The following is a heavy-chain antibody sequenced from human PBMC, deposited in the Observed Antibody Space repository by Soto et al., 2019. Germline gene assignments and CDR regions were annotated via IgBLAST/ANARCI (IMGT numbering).Heavy chain of an antibody. CDR1: GFTFSSYG. V-gene: IGHV3-33*01. J-gene: IGHJ3*02. CDR3: ARGMYYYDSSGYYSGAFDI. CDR2: IWYDGSNK. D-gene: IGHD3-22*01. Sequence: PGGSLRLSCAASGFTFSSYGMHWVRQAPGKGLEWVAVIWYDGSNKYYADSVKGRFTISRDNSKNTLYLQMNSLRAEDTAVYYCARGMYYYDSSGYYSGAFDIWGQGTMVTVSS.